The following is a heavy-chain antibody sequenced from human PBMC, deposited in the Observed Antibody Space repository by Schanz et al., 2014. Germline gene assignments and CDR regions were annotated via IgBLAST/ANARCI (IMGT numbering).Heavy chain of an antibody. J-gene: IGHJ4*02. CDR3: ARVRYDILTDYYTEYYFDS. CDR2: ISRSSGRI. CDR1: GFTFSRYN. Sequence: EVQLVESGGGLVKPGGSLRLSCAGTGFTFSRYNMNWVRQAPGRGLEWVSSISRSSGRIYYSDSVKGRFTISRDNAKNLVYPQMNSLRAEDTAVYYCARVRYDILTDYYTEYYFDSWGQGTLVAVSS. D-gene: IGHD3-9*01. V-gene: IGHV3-21*06.